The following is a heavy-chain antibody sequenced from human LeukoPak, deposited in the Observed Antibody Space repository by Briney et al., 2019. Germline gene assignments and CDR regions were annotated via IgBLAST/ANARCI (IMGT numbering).Heavy chain of an antibody. D-gene: IGHD1-26*01. CDR3: ARGGIITSYAFEI. CDR1: GFTFSTYA. V-gene: IGHV3-21*01. Sequence: GGSLRLSCAASGFTFSTYAISWVRQAPGKGLEWVSCISSTSNYIFYADSVRGRFTISRDNAKNSLYLQMDSLRAEDTAVNYCARGGIITSYAFEIWGQGAMVTVSS. CDR2: ISSTSNYI. J-gene: IGHJ3*02.